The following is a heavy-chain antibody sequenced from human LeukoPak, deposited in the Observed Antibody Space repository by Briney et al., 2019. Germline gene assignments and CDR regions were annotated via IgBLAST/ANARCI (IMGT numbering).Heavy chain of an antibody. CDR1: GGTLSSSA. D-gene: IGHD3-22*01. CDR2: IIPILAIA. Sequence: SVKVSCKASGGTLSSSAINWVRQAPGQGLGWMGRIIPILAIANYAQKFQGRVTITADESTSTAYMELSSLRSEDTAVYYCARDRKTYYYDSSGYYYDGFDFWGQGTLVTVSS. V-gene: IGHV1-69*04. CDR3: ARDRKTYYYDSSGYYYDGFDF. J-gene: IGHJ4*02.